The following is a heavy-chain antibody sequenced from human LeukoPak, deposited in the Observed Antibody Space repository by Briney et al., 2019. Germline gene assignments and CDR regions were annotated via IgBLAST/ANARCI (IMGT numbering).Heavy chain of an antibody. V-gene: IGHV1-2*06. Sequence: ASVKVSCKASGYTFTGYYIHWVRQAPGQGLEWMGRINPNSGGTDYAQKFQGRVTMTRDTSISTAYMELTSLTSDGTAVYYCATAMIVKAFDVWGQGTMVTVSS. CDR2: INPNSGGT. D-gene: IGHD3-22*01. CDR3: ATAMIVKAFDV. CDR1: GYTFTGYY. J-gene: IGHJ3*01.